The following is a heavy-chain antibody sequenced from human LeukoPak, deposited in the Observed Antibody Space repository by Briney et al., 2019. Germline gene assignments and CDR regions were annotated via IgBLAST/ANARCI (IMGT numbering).Heavy chain of an antibody. V-gene: IGHV3-23*01. CDR3: ARVLYILRYFDY. J-gene: IGHJ6*04. D-gene: IGHD3-9*01. CDR1: GFTFSSYA. CDR2: LSASGGLT. Sequence: HPGGSLRLSCAASGFTFSSYAMSWVRQAPGKGLEWVSGLSASGGLTYYADSVKGRFTISRDNSKNTLYLQMNSLRAEDTAVYYCARVLYILRYFDYWGKGTTVTISS.